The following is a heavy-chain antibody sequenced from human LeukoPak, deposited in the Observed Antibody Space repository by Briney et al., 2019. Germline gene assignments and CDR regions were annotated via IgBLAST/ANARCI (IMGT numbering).Heavy chain of an antibody. CDR1: GYTFTSYD. CDR3: ASGPRIAAAGDY. J-gene: IGHJ4*02. CDR2: MNPNSGNT. D-gene: IGHD6-13*01. V-gene: IGHV1-8*01. Sequence: ASVKVSCKASGYTFTSYDINWVRQATGQGLEWMGWMNPNSGNTGYAQKFQGRVTMTRNTSISTAYMELSSLRSEDTAVYYCASGPRIAAAGDYWGQGTLVTVSS.